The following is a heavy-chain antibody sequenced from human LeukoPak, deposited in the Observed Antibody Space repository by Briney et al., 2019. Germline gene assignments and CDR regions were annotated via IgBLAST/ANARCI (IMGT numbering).Heavy chain of an antibody. D-gene: IGHD3-9*01. CDR1: GGSISSSSYY. Sequence: SETLSLTCTVSGGSISSSSYYWGWIRQPPGKGLEWIGSIYYSGSTYYNPSLKSRVTISVDTSKNQFSLKLSSVTAADTAVYCCARQGEYYDILTGRNWFDPWGQGTLVTVSS. V-gene: IGHV4-39*01. J-gene: IGHJ5*02. CDR2: IYYSGST. CDR3: ARQGEYYDILTGRNWFDP.